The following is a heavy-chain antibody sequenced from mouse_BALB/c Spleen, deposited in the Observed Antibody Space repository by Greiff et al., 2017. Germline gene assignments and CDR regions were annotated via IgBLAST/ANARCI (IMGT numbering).Heavy chain of an antibody. CDR2: IYPGNSDT. Sequence: EVQLQQSGTVLARPGASVKMSCKASGYTFTSYWMHWVKQRPGQGLEWIGAIYPGNSDTSYNQKFKGKAKLTAVTSTSTAYMELSSLTNEDSAVYYCTRWDYDYYFDYWGQGTTLTVSS. CDR3: TRWDYDYYFDY. D-gene: IGHD2-4*01. J-gene: IGHJ2*01. V-gene: IGHV1-5*01. CDR1: GYTFTSYW.